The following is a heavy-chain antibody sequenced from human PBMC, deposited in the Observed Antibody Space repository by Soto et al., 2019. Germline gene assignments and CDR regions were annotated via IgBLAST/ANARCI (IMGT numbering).Heavy chain of an antibody. V-gene: IGHV3-23*01. J-gene: IGHJ1*01. CDR3: AKYSELPYEAYLQQ. D-gene: IGHD1-7*01. Sequence: GGSLRLSCAASGFTFSVNAMSWVRKAPGKGLEWVSTISSNGGRTFYADSLRGRFTISRDNSKSALYLQMNNLRAEDTVIYYCAKYSELPYEAYLQQWGQGTLVTVSS. CDR1: GFTFSVNA. CDR2: ISSNGGRT.